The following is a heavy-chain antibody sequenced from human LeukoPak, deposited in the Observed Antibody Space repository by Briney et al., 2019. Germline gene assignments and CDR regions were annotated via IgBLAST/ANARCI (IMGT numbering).Heavy chain of an antibody. CDR2: INPNSGGT. CDR3: ARGGGTVFGVIND. V-gene: IGHV1-2*06. CDR1: GYTFTGYY. D-gene: IGHD3-3*01. Sequence: ASVRVSCKASGYTFTGYYMHWVRQAPGQGLEWMGRINPNSGGTNYAQKFQGRVTMTRDTSITTAYMELSRLRSDDPAVYYCARGGGTVFGVINDWGQGTLVTVSS. J-gene: IGHJ4*02.